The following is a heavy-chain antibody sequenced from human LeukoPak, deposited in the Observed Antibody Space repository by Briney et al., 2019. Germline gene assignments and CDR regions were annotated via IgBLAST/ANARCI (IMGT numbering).Heavy chain of an antibody. D-gene: IGHD3-10*01. Sequence: ASMKVSCKASGYTFTGYYIHWLRQAPGHGLEWMGFINPNSGGTNYAQKFQGRVTMTRDTSISTAYMELSSLTSDDTAEYYCARDLEGYHYGSGNYPQWGQGTLITVSS. J-gene: IGHJ4*02. V-gene: IGHV1-2*02. CDR1: GYTFTGYY. CDR3: ARDLEGYHYGSGNYPQ. CDR2: INPNSGGT.